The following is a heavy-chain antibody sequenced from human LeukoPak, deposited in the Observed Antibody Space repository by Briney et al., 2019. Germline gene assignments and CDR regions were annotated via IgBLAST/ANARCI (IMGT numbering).Heavy chain of an antibody. J-gene: IGHJ5*02. Sequence: GGSLRLSCAASGFTFSTYAMSWLRQAPGKGLEWVSAISDSGGSTYYADSVRGRFTISRDNSKNTLYLQMNSLRADDTAVYYCAKHRRNYYGSGNWFDPWGQGTLVTVSS. CDR3: AKHRRNYYGSGNWFDP. V-gene: IGHV3-23*01. CDR1: GFTFSTYA. CDR2: ISDSGGST. D-gene: IGHD3-10*01.